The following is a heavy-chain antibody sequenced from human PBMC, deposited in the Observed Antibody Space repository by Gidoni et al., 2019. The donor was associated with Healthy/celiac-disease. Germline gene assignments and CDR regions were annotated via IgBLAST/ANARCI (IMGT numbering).Heavy chain of an antibody. CDR3: ARVKGDIVVVPAATGWGGVRFDP. CDR1: GGTFSSYA. V-gene: IGHV1-69*01. Sequence: QVQLVQSGAEVKKPGSSVKVSCKASGGTFSSYAISWVRQAPGQGLEWMGGIIPIFGTANYAKKFQGRVTITADESTSTAYMELSSLRSEDTAVYYCARVKGDIVVVPAATGWGGVRFDPWGQGTLVTVSS. CDR2: IIPIFGTA. J-gene: IGHJ5*02. D-gene: IGHD2-2*01.